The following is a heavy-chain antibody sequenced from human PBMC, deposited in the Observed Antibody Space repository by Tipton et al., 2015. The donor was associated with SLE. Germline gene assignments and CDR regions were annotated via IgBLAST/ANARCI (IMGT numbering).Heavy chain of an antibody. CDR3: ARDDWIAVAGTFDY. D-gene: IGHD6-19*01. CDR2: IYYSGST. Sequence: TLSLTCTVSGGSISRHYWSWIRQPPGKGLEWIGDIYYSGSTNYNPPLKSRVTISVDTSKNQFSLKLSSVTAADTAVYYCARDDWIAVAGTFDYWGQGTLVTVSS. J-gene: IGHJ4*02. V-gene: IGHV4-59*11. CDR1: GGSISRHY.